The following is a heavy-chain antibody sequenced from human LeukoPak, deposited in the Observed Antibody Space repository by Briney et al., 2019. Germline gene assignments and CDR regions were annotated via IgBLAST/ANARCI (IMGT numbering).Heavy chain of an antibody. Sequence: SETLSLTCALYGGSFSGYHWTWIRQPPGKGLEWIGEITHTGNTNYNPSLKSRVTISADTSKSQFSLKLSSVTAADTAVYYCARGNLVVVAAANRAHSYMDVWAKGTTVTVSS. J-gene: IGHJ6*03. CDR2: ITHTGNT. D-gene: IGHD2-2*01. V-gene: IGHV4-34*01. CDR1: GGSFSGYH. CDR3: ARGNLVVVAAANRAHSYMDV.